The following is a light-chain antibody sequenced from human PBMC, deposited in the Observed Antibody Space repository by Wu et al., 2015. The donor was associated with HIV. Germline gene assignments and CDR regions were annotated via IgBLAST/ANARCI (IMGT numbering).Light chain of an antibody. CDR3: QHYDNWQT. J-gene: IGKJ1*01. CDR2: GAS. Sequence: EIVMTQSPATLSVSPGERATLSCRASQSVSSDLAWYQQRPGQAPRLLIYGASTRATDIPARFSGSGSGTEFILNISNMQSEDFAVYYCQHYDNWQTFGQGTKVELK. V-gene: IGKV3-15*01. CDR1: QSVSSD.